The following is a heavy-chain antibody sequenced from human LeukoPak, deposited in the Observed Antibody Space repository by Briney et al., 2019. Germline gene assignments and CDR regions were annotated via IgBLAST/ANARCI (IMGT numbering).Heavy chain of an antibody. Sequence: GGSLRLSCAASGFTFSSYGMHWVRQAPGKGLEWVAVISYDGSNKYYADSVKGRITISRDNSKNTLYLQMNSLRAEDTAVYYCARAPYSSSWYVVAFDIWGQGTMVTVSS. J-gene: IGHJ3*02. D-gene: IGHD6-13*01. CDR2: ISYDGSNK. CDR1: GFTFSSYG. CDR3: ARAPYSSSWYVVAFDI. V-gene: IGHV3-30*19.